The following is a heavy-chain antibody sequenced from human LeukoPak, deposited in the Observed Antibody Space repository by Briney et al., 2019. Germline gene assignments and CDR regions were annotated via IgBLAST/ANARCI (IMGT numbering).Heavy chain of an antibody. CDR1: GFTFSSYA. CDR2: ISSDGGNR. V-gene: IGHV3-30-3*01. CDR3: ARGRAVTGSTVIDY. Sequence: HPEGSLRLSCAASGFTFSSYAMHWVRRAPGKALEWVATISSDGGNRYYSDSVEGRFTISRDNSKNTLYLQMNSLRPEDTAVFHCARGRAVTGSTVIDYWGQGTLVTVSS. J-gene: IGHJ4*02. D-gene: IGHD6-19*01.